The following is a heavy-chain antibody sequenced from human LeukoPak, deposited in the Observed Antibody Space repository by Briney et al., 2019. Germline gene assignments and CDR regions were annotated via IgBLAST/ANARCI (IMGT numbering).Heavy chain of an antibody. CDR3: ARMPAYYYDSSGYYSNG. D-gene: IGHD3-22*01. Sequence: GGSLRLSCLASGFSFDDYVMHWVRQAPGKGLEWVSGISWNSGNIAYADSVKGRFTISRDNAKNSLYLQMNSLRAEDTAVYYCARMPAYYYDSSGYYSNGRGQGTLVTVSS. J-gene: IGHJ4*02. V-gene: IGHV3-9*01. CDR1: GFSFDDYV. CDR2: ISWNSGNI.